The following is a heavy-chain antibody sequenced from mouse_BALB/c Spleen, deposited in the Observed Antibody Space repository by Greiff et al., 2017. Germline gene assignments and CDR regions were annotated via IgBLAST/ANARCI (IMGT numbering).Heavy chain of an antibody. J-gene: IGHJ2*01. V-gene: IGHV5-9-1*01. CDR3: ARSYGNFYYFDY. Sequence: EVMLVESGGGLVKPGGSLKLSCAASGFTFSSYAMSWVRQTPEKRLEWVATISSGGSYTYYPDSVKGRFTISRDNAKNTLYLQMSSLRSEDTAMYYCARSYGNFYYFDYWGQGTTLTVSS. D-gene: IGHD2-1*01. CDR2: ISSGGSYT. CDR1: GFTFSSYA.